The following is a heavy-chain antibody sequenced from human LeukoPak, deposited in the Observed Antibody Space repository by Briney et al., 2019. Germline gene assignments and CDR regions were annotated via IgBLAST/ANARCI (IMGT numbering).Heavy chain of an antibody. CDR2: MNPNSGNT. V-gene: IGHV1-8*03. Sequence: ASLRVSCKASGYTFSNYDINWVRQATGQGLEWMGWMNPNSGNTGYAQKFQGRVTITRNTSISTAYMELSGLRSEDTAVYYCARGAPDFWNVYYMDVWGKGTTVSVSS. J-gene: IGHJ6*03. CDR1: GYTFSNYD. CDR3: ARGAPDFWNVYYMDV. D-gene: IGHD3-3*01.